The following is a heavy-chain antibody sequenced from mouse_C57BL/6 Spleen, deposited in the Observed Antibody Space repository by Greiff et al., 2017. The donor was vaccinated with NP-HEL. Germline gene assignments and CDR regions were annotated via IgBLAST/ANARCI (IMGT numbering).Heavy chain of an antibody. V-gene: IGHV1-22*01. CDR2: INPNNGGT. Sequence: EVKLMESGPELVKPGASVKMSCKASGYTFTDYNMHWVKQSHGKSLEWIGYINPNNGGTSYNQKFKGKATLTVNKSSSTAYMELRSLTSEDSAVYYCARKGRPYYAMDYWGQGTSVTVSS. J-gene: IGHJ4*01. D-gene: IGHD3-3*01. CDR1: GYTFTDYN. CDR3: ARKGRPYYAMDY.